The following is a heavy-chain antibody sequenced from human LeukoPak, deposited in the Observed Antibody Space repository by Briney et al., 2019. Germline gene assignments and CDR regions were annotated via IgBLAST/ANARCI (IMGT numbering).Heavy chain of an antibody. D-gene: IGHD5-24*01. V-gene: IGHV1-69*05. CDR3: AAKGDGYNSRSDY. J-gene: IGHJ4*02. CDR1: GGTFSSCA. Sequence: SVKVSCKASGGTFSSCAISWVRQAPGQGLEWMGRIIPIFGTANYAQKFQGRVAITTDESTSTAYMELSSLRSDDTAVYYCAAKGDGYNSRSDYWGQRTLVTVSS. CDR2: IIPIFGTA.